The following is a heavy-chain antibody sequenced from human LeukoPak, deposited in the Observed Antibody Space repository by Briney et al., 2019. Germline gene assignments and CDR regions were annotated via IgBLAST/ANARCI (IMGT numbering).Heavy chain of an antibody. D-gene: IGHD6-13*01. V-gene: IGHV1-46*01. CDR2: INPSGGST. J-gene: IGHJ3*02. CDR3: ARDLPFSSDSSGWYTGAFDI. CDR1: GYTFTSYY. Sequence: GASVKVSCKASGYTFTSYYKHWVRQAPGQGLEWMGIINPSGGSTSYAQKFQGRVTMTRDTSTSTVYMELSSLRSEDTAVYYCARDLPFSSDSSGWYTGAFDIWGQGTMVTVSS.